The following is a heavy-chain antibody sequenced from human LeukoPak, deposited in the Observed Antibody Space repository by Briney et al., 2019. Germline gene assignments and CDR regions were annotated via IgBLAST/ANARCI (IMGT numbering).Heavy chain of an antibody. CDR2: INPSGSSS. Sequence: ASVKVSCKASGYTFINYYMHWVRQAPGQGLEWMGIINPSGSSSNFARKFQGRVIMTRDTSTSTVYMELSSLRSEDTAVYYCARDLTSLAIVGATTSDAFDVWGQGTVVTVSS. V-gene: IGHV1-46*01. J-gene: IGHJ3*01. CDR3: ARDLTSLAIVGATTSDAFDV. D-gene: IGHD1-26*01. CDR1: GYTFINYY.